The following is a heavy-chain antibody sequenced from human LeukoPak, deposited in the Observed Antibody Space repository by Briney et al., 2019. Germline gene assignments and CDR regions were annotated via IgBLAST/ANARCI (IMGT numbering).Heavy chain of an antibody. D-gene: IGHD2-15*01. CDR3: ARGTYCSGGSCYSFDY. V-gene: IGHV3-21*01. CDR2: ISSSSSYI. Sequence: GGSLRLSCAASGFTFSSYWMNWVRQAPGKGLEWVSSISSSSSYIYYADSVKGRFTISRDNAKNSLYLQMNSLRAEDTAVYYCARGTYCSGGSCYSFDYWGQGTLVTVSS. CDR1: GFTFSSYW. J-gene: IGHJ4*02.